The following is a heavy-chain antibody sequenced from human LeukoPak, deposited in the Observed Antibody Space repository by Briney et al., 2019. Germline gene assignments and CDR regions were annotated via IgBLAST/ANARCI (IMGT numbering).Heavy chain of an antibody. V-gene: IGHV1-2*02. CDR2: INPNSGGT. J-gene: IGHJ4*02. D-gene: IGHD3-3*01. CDR3: ARTGPYYDFWRGYHTPYYFDY. Sequence: ASVKVSCKASGYTFTGYYMHWVRQAPGQGREWMEWINPNSGGTNYAQKFQGRVTMTRDTSISTAYMELSRLRSDDTAVYYCARTGPYYDFWRGYHTPYYFDYWGQGTLVTVSS. CDR1: GYTFTGYY.